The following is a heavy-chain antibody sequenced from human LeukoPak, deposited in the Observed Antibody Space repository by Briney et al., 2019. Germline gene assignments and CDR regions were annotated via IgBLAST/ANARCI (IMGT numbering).Heavy chain of an antibody. V-gene: IGHV4-59*01. CDR2: IYYSGST. J-gene: IGHJ4*02. CDR3: AREGPRGGRVFDY. Sequence: SETLSLTCTVSGGSISSYYWSWLRQPPGKGLEWIGYIYYSGSTNYNPSLKSRVTISVDTSKNQFSLKLSSVTAADTAVYYCAREGPRGGRVFDYWGQGTLVTVSS. D-gene: IGHD3-16*01. CDR1: GGSISSYY.